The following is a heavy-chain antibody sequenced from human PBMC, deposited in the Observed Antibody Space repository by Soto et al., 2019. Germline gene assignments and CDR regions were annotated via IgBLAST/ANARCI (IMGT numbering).Heavy chain of an antibody. V-gene: IGHV3-30*18. J-gene: IGHJ6*02. CDR1: GFTFSAFG. Sequence: GGSLRLSCEASGFTFSAFGMHWFRQTPGKGLEWLAVISYDGKKTFFADSVKGRFTISRDNSKNTLNLQMNSLRAEDTAVYYCAKDKLDCSGGDCPLYYYYGMDVWGQGTTVTVSS. CDR2: ISYDGKKT. CDR3: AKDKLDCSGGDCPLYYYYGMDV. D-gene: IGHD2-15*01.